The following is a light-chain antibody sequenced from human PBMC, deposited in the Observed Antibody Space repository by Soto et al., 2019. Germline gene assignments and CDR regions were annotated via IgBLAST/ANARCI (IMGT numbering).Light chain of an antibody. CDR3: MQATQSYS. V-gene: IGKV2-24*01. CDR2: KIS. J-gene: IGKJ2*01. Sequence: DIVLTQTRLSSPVTLGQPASISCRSSQSLVHIDGNTYFNWLQQRPGQPPRLLIYKISNRFPGVPDRFSGSGAGTDLTQKISRVEAEDVGVYYCMQATQSYSFGQGTRLEIK. CDR1: QSLVHIDGNTY.